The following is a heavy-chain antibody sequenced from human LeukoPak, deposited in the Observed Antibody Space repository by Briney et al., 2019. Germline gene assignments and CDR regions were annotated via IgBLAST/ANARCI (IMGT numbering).Heavy chain of an antibody. V-gene: IGHV3-7*03. J-gene: IGHJ6*02. D-gene: IGHD2/OR15-2a*01. CDR2: IKQDGSEK. CDR1: GFTFSSYW. CDR3: AKGGRILLKNFGLDV. Sequence: QPGGSLRLSCAASGFTFSSYWMSWVRQAPGKGLEWVANIKQDGSEKYYVDSVKGRFTISRDNAKNSLYPQMNSLRAEDTAVYYCAKGGRILLKNFGLDVWGQGTTVTVSS.